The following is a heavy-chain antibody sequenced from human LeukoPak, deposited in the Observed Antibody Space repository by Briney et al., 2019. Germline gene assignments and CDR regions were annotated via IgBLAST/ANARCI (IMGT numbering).Heavy chain of an antibody. CDR2: IGGGGGTT. D-gene: IGHD3-10*01. J-gene: IGHJ4*02. V-gene: IGHV3-23*01. CDR1: GFTFSNFA. CDR3: AKRAYGSIDY. Sequence: GGSLRLSCAASGFTFSNFAMTWVRQAPGKGLEWVSTIGGGGGTTYYADSVKGRFTISRDNSRNTAFLQMNSLRAEDTAIYYCAKRAYGSIDYWGQGTLVTVSS.